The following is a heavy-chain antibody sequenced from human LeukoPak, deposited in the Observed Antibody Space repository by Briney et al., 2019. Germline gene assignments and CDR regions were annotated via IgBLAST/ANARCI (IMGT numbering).Heavy chain of an antibody. J-gene: IGHJ4*02. V-gene: IGHV4-61*01. Sequence: SETLSLTCTVSGCSGSSSIYHWFWVRQPPGKGLEWIGFTYNGGSTHYNPSLKSRVTISVDMAKNQFSLKVMSVTAADTAVYYCVRGHGGYWGQGTLVTVSS. CDR2: TYNGGST. CDR3: VRGHGGY. CDR1: GCSGSSSIYH.